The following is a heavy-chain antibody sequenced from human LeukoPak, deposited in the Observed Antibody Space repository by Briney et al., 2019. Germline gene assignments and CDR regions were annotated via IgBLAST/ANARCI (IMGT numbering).Heavy chain of an antibody. CDR3: VRYGRRANDQPFDV. D-gene: IGHD1-1*01. CDR2: IDEDGSET. Sequence: AGGSLRLSCAASGFTFSNYWMMWVRQAPGKGLEWVASIDEDGSETNYVDSVTGRFTVSRDHAKNLLFLQMNSLRAEDTAVYYCVRYGRRANDQPFDVWGQGTMVTVSS. CDR1: GFTFSNYW. J-gene: IGHJ3*01. V-gene: IGHV3-7*01.